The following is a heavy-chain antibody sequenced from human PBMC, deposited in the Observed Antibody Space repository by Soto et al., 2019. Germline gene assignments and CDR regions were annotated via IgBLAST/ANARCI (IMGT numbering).Heavy chain of an antibody. CDR2: ISSSGSTI. J-gene: IGHJ3*02. D-gene: IGHD3-16*01. CDR3: ARGGSIMITFGGVLPPTDAFDI. CDR1: GGTFSGYE. V-gene: IGHV3-48*03. Sequence: GGSLRLSCASSGGTFSGYEMNWVLQAPGKGLEWVSYISSSGSTIYYADSVKGRFTISRDNAKNSLYLQMNSLRAEDTAVYYCARGGSIMITFGGVLPPTDAFDIWGQGTIVTVSS.